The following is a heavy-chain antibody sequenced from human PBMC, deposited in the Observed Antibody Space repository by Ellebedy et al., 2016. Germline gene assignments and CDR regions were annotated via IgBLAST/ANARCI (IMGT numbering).Heavy chain of an antibody. CDR2: ISSSSSYI. D-gene: IGHD6-13*01. CDR3: ARDGDGYSSSWPPGY. J-gene: IGHJ4*02. CDR1: GFTFSSYS. V-gene: IGHV3-21*01. Sequence: GESLKISXAASGFTFSSYSMNWVRQAPGKGLEWVSSISSSSSYIYYADSVKGRFTISRDNAKNSLYLQMNSLRAEDTAVYYCARDGDGYSSSWPPGYWGQGTLVTVSS.